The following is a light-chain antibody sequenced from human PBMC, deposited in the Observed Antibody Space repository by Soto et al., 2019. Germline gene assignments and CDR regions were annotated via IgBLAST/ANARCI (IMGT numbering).Light chain of an antibody. CDR2: AAS. Sequence: DIQMTQSPSSLSASVGDRVTITCRASQSISSYLNWYQQKLGKGPKLLIFAASSLQSGVPSRFRGSGSETDFTLTISSLQPEDFATYYCHQTYSTLYTFGQGTKLEIK. J-gene: IGKJ2*01. CDR1: QSISSY. V-gene: IGKV1-39*01. CDR3: HQTYSTLYT.